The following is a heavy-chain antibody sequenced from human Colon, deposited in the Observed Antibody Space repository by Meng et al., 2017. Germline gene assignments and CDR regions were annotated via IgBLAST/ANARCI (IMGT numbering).Heavy chain of an antibody. CDR1: GYTFTTYG. J-gene: IGHJ4*02. Sequence: QVQLVQYGAEVKKPGASVKVSCKASGYTFTTYGISWMRQAPGQGLEWMGWISTYDDNTNYVEKFRGRVTMTTDTSTNTAYMELRSLRSDDTAVYYCARDNPGDYVWDYWGQGTLVTSPQ. V-gene: IGHV1-18*01. CDR2: ISTYDDNT. D-gene: IGHD4-17*01. CDR3: ARDNPGDYVWDY.